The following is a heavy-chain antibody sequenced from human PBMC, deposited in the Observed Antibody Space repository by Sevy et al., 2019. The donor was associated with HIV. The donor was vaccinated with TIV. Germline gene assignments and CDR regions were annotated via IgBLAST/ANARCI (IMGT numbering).Heavy chain of an antibody. CDR2: IIPIFGTA. CDR3: AREVSGYDSSGYYYFDY. CDR1: GGTFSSYA. V-gene: IGHV1-69*06. Sequence: ASVKVSCKASGGTFSSYAISWVRQAPGQGLEWMGGIIPIFGTANYAQKFQGRVTITADKSTSTAYIELSSLRSEDTAVYYCAREVSGYDSSGYYYFDYWGQGTLVTVSS. J-gene: IGHJ4*02. D-gene: IGHD3-22*01.